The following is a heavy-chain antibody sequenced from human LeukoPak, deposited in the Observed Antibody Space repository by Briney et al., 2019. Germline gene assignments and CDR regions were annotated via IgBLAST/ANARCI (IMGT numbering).Heavy chain of an antibody. Sequence: SETLSLTCTVSSGSISSSSYYWGWIRQPPGKGLEWIGSIYYSGSTYYNPSLKSRVTISVDTSKNQFSLKLSSVTAADTAVYYCARLGGSGSHYLVGYWGQGTLVTVSS. CDR3: ARLGGSGSHYLVGY. CDR1: SGSISSSSYY. V-gene: IGHV4-39*01. J-gene: IGHJ4*02. D-gene: IGHD3-10*01. CDR2: IYYSGST.